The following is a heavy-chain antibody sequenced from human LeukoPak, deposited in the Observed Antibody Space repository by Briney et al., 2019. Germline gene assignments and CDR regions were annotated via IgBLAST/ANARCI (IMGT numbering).Heavy chain of an antibody. V-gene: IGHV1-69-2*01. D-gene: IGHD6-19*01. CDR1: GYTFTYYY. J-gene: IGHJ5*02. CDR2: VDPEDGET. Sequence: ASVKVSCKVSGYTFTYYYMHWVQQAPGKGLEWMGLVDPEDGETIYAEKFQGRVTITADTSTDTAYMELSSLRSEDTAVYYCATGRIAVAGTSWFDPWGQGTLVTVPS. CDR3: ATGRIAVAGTSWFDP.